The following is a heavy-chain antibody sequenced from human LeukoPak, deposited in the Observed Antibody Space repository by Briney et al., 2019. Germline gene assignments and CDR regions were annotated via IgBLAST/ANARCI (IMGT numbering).Heavy chain of an antibody. CDR2: IIPAFGTA. D-gene: IGHD3-22*01. V-gene: IGHV1-69*05. CDR3: ASEGNYDSSGYSRYNYYYMDV. J-gene: IGHJ6*03. CDR1: GGTFSSYS. Sequence: SVTVSCKGSGGTFSSYSISWVRQAPGQGLEWMGGIIPAFGTAHYAQKFQGRVTFTTDESTTTAYMELRSLRSEDTAVYYCASEGNYDSSGYSRYNYYYMDVWGKGTAVTVSS.